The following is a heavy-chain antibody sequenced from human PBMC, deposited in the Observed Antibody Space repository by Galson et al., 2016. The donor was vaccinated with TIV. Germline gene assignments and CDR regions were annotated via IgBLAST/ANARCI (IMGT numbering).Heavy chain of an antibody. V-gene: IGHV3-30*03. CDR1: GFTFGSYG. Sequence: SLRLSCAASGFTFGSYGMHWVRHGPGKGLEWLAFVSFDRSDKTYADSVKGRFTISRDNFRTTLYLQMSSLRTEDTAVYYCARGFSSYYFDYWGQGTLVTVSS. CDR3: ARGFSSYYFDY. D-gene: IGHD6-13*01. J-gene: IGHJ4*02. CDR2: VSFDRSDK.